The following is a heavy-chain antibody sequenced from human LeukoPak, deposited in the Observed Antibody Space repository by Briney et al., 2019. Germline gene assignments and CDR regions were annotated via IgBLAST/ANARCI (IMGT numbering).Heavy chain of an antibody. CDR2: IYYSGST. CDR3: ARETAILRYFGPHAFDI. Sequence: SETLSLTCTVSGGSISSYYWSWIRQPPGKGLEWIGYIYYSGSTNYNPSLKSRVTISVDTSKNQFSLKLSSVTAADTAVYYCARETAILRYFGPHAFDIWGQGTMVTVSS. J-gene: IGHJ3*02. D-gene: IGHD3-9*01. CDR1: GGSISSYY. V-gene: IGHV4-59*01.